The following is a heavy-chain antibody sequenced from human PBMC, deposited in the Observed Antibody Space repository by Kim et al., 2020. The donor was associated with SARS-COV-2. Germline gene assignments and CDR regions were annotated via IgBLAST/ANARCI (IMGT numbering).Heavy chain of an antibody. CDR3: ARGTTDAPGIDY. J-gene: IGHJ4*02. Sequence: SYADSVRGRFPISRDNAKHTMYLQMHSLRAEDTAVYYCARGTTDAPGIDYWGQGTTVTVSS. V-gene: IGHV3-74*01. D-gene: IGHD1-1*01.